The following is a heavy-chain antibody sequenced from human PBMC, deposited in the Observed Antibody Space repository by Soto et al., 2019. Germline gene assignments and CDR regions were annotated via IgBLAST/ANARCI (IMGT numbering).Heavy chain of an antibody. Sequence: QVQLQESGPGLVKPSQTLSLTCTVSGGSISSGGYYWSWIRQHPGKGLEWIGYIYYSGSTYYNPSLKSRVTISVDTSKTRFSLKLSSVTAAGTAVYYCARFFSAAAVPGGFDPWGQGTLVTVSS. CDR1: GGSISSGGYY. V-gene: IGHV4-31*03. D-gene: IGHD6-13*01. J-gene: IGHJ5*02. CDR2: IYYSGST. CDR3: ARFFSAAAVPGGFDP.